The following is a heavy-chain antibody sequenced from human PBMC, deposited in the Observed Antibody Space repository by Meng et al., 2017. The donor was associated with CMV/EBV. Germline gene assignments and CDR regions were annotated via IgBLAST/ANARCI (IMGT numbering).Heavy chain of an antibody. CDR2: IYTSGST. CDR3: ARHGDTAMVVGIDY. CDR1: GGSISIYY. J-gene: IGHJ4*02. D-gene: IGHD5-18*01. V-gene: IGHV4-4*07. Sequence: VKLQDPGQGVVKPSAPLSLTCTVSGGSISIYYWSWIRQPAGKGLEWIGRIYTSGSTNYNPSLKSRVTMSVDTSKNQFSLKLSSVTAADTAVYYCARHGDTAMVVGIDYWGQGTLVTVSS.